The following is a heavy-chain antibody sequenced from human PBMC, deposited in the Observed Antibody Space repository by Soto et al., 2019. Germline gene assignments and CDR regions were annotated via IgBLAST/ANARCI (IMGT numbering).Heavy chain of an antibody. D-gene: IGHD6-6*01. J-gene: IGHJ4*02. CDR1: GGTFSSYT. CDR3: ARDGGDSSTSGDY. CDR2: IIPILGIA. V-gene: IGHV1-69*08. Sequence: QVQLVQSGAEVKKPGSSVKVSCKASGGTFSSYTISWVRQAPGQGLEWMGRIIPILGIANYAQKFQGRVTITADKSTSTADMELSSLRSEDTAVYYCARDGGDSSTSGDYWGQGTLVTVSS.